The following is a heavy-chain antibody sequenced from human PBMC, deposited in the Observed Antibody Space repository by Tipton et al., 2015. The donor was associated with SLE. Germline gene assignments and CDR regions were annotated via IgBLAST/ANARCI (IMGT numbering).Heavy chain of an antibody. Sequence: TLSLTCAVYGGSFSGYYWSWIRQPAGKGLEWIGEINHSGSTNYNPSLKSRVTISVDTSKNQFSLKLSSVTAADTAVYYCARDLGYYMDVWGKGTTVTVSS. D-gene: IGHD7-27*01. CDR3: ARDLGYYMDV. V-gene: IGHV4-34*01. CDR2: INHSGST. J-gene: IGHJ6*03. CDR1: GGSFSGYY.